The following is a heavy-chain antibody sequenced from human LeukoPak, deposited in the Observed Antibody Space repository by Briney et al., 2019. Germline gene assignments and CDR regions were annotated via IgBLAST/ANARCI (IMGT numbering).Heavy chain of an antibody. Sequence: GGSLRLSCAASGFTFNDRSMHWIRLAPHKGLEWVAVISYDGLNKYYSHSAKDRFTVSRDNVNNILYLQMNRLRTEDTAVYYCARDLGILWKLAYSWGQGTLVTVSS. CDR2: ISYDGLNK. D-gene: IGHD1-1*01. J-gene: IGHJ4*02. CDR1: GFTFNDRS. CDR3: ARDLGILWKLAYS. V-gene: IGHV3-30-3*01.